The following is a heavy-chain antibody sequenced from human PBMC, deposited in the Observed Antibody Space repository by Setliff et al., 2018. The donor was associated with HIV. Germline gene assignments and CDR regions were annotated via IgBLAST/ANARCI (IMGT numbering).Heavy chain of an antibody. D-gene: IGHD5-12*01. V-gene: IGHV1-69*13. CDR1: GVTFRRFA. CDR3: ARVGEMATIGYSYYYMDV. J-gene: IGHJ6*03. CDR2: IIPMFGTT. Sequence: ASVKVSCKASGVTFRRFAFSWVRQAPGQGLEWMGGIIPMFGTTNYAQKFQGRVTITADESTSTVCMELTSLRFEDTAVYYCARVGEMATIGYSYYYMDVWGKGTTVTVSS.